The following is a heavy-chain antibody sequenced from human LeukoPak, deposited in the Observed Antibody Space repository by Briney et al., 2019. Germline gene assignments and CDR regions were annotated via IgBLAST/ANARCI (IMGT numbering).Heavy chain of an antibody. V-gene: IGHV2-70*01. CDR2: IDWDDDK. CDR1: GFSLRTRGMC. J-gene: IGHJ5*02. Sequence: SGPALVKPTQTLTLTCTFSGFSLRTRGMCVGWIRQPPGKALEWLSLIDWDDDKYYSTSLKTRLTISKDTSKNQVVLTMTNMDPVDTATYYCARMVYYGSGSYYSWFDPWGQGTLVTVSS. D-gene: IGHD3-10*01. CDR3: ARMVYYGSGSYYSWFDP.